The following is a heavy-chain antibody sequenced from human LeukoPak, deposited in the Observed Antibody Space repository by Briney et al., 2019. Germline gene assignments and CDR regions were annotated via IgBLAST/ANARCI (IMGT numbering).Heavy chain of an antibody. CDR3: ARRIQFWPEGYFDS. CDR1: GGSISSYY. CDR2: IYTSGST. D-gene: IGHD5-24*01. Sequence: SETLSLTCPVSGGSISSYYWSWIRQPAGKGLEWIGRIYTSGSTNYNPSLKSRVTMSVDTSKNQFSLKLSSVTAADTAFYYCARRIQFWPEGYFDSWGQGILVTVSS. V-gene: IGHV4-4*07. J-gene: IGHJ4*02.